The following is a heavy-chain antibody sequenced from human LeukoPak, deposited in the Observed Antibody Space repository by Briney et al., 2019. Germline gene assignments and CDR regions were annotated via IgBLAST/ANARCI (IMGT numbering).Heavy chain of an antibody. CDR1: GFTFSSYA. D-gene: IGHD5-18*01. CDR2: ISYDGSNK. V-gene: IGHV3-30*04. J-gene: IGHJ4*02. Sequence: PGGSLRLSCAASGFTFSSYAMHWVRQAPGKGLEWVAVISYDGSNKYYADSVKGRFTISRDNSKNTLYLQMNSLRAEDTAVYYCARDTSMIQLWLLNSGGLLFWGQGTLVTVSS. CDR3: ARDTSMIQLWLLNSGGLLF.